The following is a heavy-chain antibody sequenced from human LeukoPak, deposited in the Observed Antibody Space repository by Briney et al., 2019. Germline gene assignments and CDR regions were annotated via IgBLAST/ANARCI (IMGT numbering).Heavy chain of an antibody. CDR3: ATQTRSGSYYFYYYMDV. CDR1: GFTFDDYA. D-gene: IGHD1-26*01. V-gene: IGHV3-43*02. CDR2: ISGDGGST. J-gene: IGHJ6*03. Sequence: GGSLRLSCAASGFTFDDYAMHWVRQAPGKGLEWVSLISGDGGSTYYADSVKGRFTISRDNSKNSLYLQMNSLRTEDTALYYCATQTRSGSYYFYYYMDVWGKGTTVTVSS.